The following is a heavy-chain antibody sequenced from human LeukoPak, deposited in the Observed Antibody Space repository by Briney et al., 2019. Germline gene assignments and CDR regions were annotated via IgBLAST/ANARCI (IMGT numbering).Heavy chain of an antibody. V-gene: IGHV3-33*01. CDR3: ATGGGFYYDH. CDR2: AYGDGSDQ. CDR1: GFSFSTYG. D-gene: IGHD3-22*01. Sequence: GGSLRLSCAASGFSFSTYGMHWVRQAPGKGLEWVAVAYGDGSDQYYADSVKGPFTIFKDISRNTLSVQMNSLRAEDTAVYYCATGGGFYYDHWGQGTLVTVAS. J-gene: IGHJ4*02.